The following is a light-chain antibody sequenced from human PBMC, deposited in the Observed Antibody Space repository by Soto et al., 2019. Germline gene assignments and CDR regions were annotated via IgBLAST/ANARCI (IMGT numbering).Light chain of an antibody. CDR2: AAS. V-gene: IGKV1-16*01. CDR1: LPISNY. Sequence: DIQMTKSPSSRSESLGDRVRVTCRASLPISNYLAWYQQKPGKIPNLLIYAASTLQSGVPSRFSGNGSGTDFALTINNVQPEDCATYYCQQYNSYWTFGLGTKV. J-gene: IGKJ1*01. CDR3: QQYNSYWT.